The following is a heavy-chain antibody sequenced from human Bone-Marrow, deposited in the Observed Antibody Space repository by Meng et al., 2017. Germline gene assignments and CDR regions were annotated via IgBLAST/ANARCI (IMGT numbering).Heavy chain of an antibody. CDR1: GFTFTGYG. CDR3: AVQEGG. Sequence: GESLKISCSASGFTFTGYGIHWVRQAPGKGLEWVALVWYGGGNSYYADSVKGRFTISGDNSKNTLYLQMDSLRADDTAVYYCAVQEGGWGQGTLVTVSS. CDR2: VWYGGGNS. V-gene: IGHV3-33*01. D-gene: IGHD3-16*01. J-gene: IGHJ4*02.